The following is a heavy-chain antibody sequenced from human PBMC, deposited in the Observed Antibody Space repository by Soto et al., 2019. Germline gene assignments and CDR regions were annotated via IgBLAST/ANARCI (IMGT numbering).Heavy chain of an antibody. Sequence: GGSLRLSCAASGFTFSSYWMSWVRQAPGKGLEWVANIKQDGSEKYYVDSVKGRFTISRDNAKNSLYLQMYSLRAEDTAVYYCARDPSNGWFDPWGQGTLVTVS. CDR1: GFTFSSYW. D-gene: IGHD7-27*01. CDR3: ARDPSNGWFDP. V-gene: IGHV3-7*01. CDR2: IKQDGSEK. J-gene: IGHJ5*02.